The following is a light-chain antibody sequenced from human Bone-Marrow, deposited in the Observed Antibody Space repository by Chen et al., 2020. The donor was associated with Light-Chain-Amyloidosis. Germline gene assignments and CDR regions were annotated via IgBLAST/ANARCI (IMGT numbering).Light chain of an antibody. J-gene: IGLJ2*01. Sequence: QSVLTQPPSMSVAPGQRVTISCTGSRSNLGAGYDVHWYQQLPGTSPKLLIYDSDIRPSGVPDRFSASKSGTSASLSITGLQVADEADYYCQSYDTALLSLVFGGGTKLTV. V-gene: IGLV1-40*01. CDR3: QSYDTALLSLV. CDR1: RSNLGAGYD. CDR2: DSD.